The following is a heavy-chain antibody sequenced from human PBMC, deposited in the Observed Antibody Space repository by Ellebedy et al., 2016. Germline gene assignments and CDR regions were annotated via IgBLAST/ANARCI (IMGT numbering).Heavy chain of an antibody. CDR1: ELNLANYF. D-gene: IGHD4-17*01. V-gene: IGHV3-23*01. CDR3: RQGHYADL. CDR2: INGGGYIT. J-gene: IGHJ4*02. Sequence: GESLKISXTASELNLANYFMSWVRQAPGKGLEWVSTINGGGYITSFADSVKGRFTISRDSSKNSVYLRMNNLRVEDTAVYYCRQGHYADLWGQGTLVTVSS.